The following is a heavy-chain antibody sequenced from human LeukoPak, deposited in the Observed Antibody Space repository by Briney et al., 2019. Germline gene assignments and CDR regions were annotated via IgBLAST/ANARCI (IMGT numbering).Heavy chain of an antibody. D-gene: IGHD5-18*01. CDR1: GYTLTKLS. CDR3: ATTDTAMVDASLDY. CDR2: FDPEDGET. J-gene: IGHJ4*02. V-gene: IGHV1-24*01. Sequence: GASVEVSCKVSGYTLTKLSMHWVRQAPGKGLEWMGGFDPEDGETIYAQKVQGRVTMTEDTSTDTAYMELSSLRSEDTAVYYCATTDTAMVDASLDYWGQGTLVTVSS.